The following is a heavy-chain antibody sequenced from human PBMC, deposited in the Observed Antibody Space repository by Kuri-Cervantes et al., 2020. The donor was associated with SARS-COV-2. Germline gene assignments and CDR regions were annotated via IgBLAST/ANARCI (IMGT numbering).Heavy chain of an antibody. J-gene: IGHJ4*02. CDR3: ARIKHSSSWRRVGYFDY. CDR1: GGSISSSSYY. CDR2: IYYSGST. Sequence: GSLRLSCTVSGGSISSSSYYWGWIRQPPGKGLEWIGSIYYSGSTYYNPSLKSRVTIPVDTSKNQFSLKLSSVTAADTAVYYCARIKHSSSWRRVGYFDYWGQGTLVTVSS. V-gene: IGHV4-39*01. D-gene: IGHD6-13*01.